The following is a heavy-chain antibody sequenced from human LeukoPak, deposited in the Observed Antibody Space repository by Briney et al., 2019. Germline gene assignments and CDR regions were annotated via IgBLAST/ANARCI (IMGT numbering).Heavy chain of an antibody. CDR2: VFYSGST. V-gene: IGHV4-39*01. Sequence: PSETVSLTCTVSGGSISTSDYYWGWIRQPPGKGLEWIGSVFYSGSTYYNPSLKSRVTISVDTSKNQFSLKLSSVTAADTAVYYCARVPNWNYPSFDYWGQGILVTVSS. J-gene: IGHJ4*02. D-gene: IGHD1-7*01. CDR1: GGSISTSDYY. CDR3: ARVPNWNYPSFDY.